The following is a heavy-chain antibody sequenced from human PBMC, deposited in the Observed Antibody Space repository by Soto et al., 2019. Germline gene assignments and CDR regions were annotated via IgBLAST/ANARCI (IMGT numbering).Heavy chain of an antibody. Sequence: QVQLQESGPGLVKPSQTLSLTCTVSGGSISSGGYYWSWIRQHPGKCLEWIGYLYYSGSTYYNPSLKSRVTISVDTSKNQFSLKLSSVTAADTAVYYCARDNWGQHRMKGMDVWGQGTTVTVSS. CDR3: ARDNWGQHRMKGMDV. CDR2: LYYSGST. D-gene: IGHD3-16*01. V-gene: IGHV4-31*03. J-gene: IGHJ6*02. CDR1: GGSISSGGYY.